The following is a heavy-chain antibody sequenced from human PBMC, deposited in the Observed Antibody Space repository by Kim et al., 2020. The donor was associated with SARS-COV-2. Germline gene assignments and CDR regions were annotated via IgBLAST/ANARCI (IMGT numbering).Heavy chain of an antibody. J-gene: IGHJ4*02. CDR3: ARDRDTSGYFDY. D-gene: IGHD3-22*01. Sequence: YYNPSLKSRLTISVDTSKNQCSLKLSSVTAADTAVYYCARDRDTSGYFDYWGQGTLVTVSS. V-gene: IGHV4-31*02.